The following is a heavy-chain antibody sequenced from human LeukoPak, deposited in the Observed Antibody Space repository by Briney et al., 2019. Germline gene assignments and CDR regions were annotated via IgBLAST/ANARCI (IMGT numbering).Heavy chain of an antibody. CDR3: ARAESGKTYYYYTDV. J-gene: IGHJ6*03. CDR1: GFTFSTYT. V-gene: IGHV3-21*01. CDR2: ITGSGDST. D-gene: IGHD1-14*01. Sequence: GGSLRLSCAASGFTFSTYTMNWVRQAPGKGLEWVSAITGSGDSTYYTDSVKGRFTISRDNTKNSLYLQMNSLRAEDTAVYYCARAESGKTYYYYTDVWGKGATVTVSS.